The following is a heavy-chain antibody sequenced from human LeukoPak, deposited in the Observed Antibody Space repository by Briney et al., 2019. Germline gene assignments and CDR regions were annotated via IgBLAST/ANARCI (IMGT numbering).Heavy chain of an antibody. CDR1: GGSISSYY. J-gene: IGHJ4*02. V-gene: IGHV4-4*07. CDR2: IYTSGST. D-gene: IGHD1-26*01. CDR3: ARVGATGSGYYFDY. Sequence: SETLSLICAVAGGSISSYYWSCIRQPAGKGLEWIGRIYTSGSTNYNPSLKSRVTISVDKSKNQFSLKLSSVTAADTAVYYCARVGATGSGYYFDYWGQGTLVTVSS.